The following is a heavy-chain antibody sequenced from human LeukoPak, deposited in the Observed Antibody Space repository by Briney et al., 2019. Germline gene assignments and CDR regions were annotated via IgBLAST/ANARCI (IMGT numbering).Heavy chain of an antibody. Sequence: SETLSLTCTVSGGSISSYYWSWIRQPPGKGLEWIGYIYYSGSTNYNPSLKSRVTISVDTSKNQFSLKLSSVTAADTAVYYCAREVYCSSTSCANYFDYWGQGTLVTVS. D-gene: IGHD2-2*01. V-gene: IGHV4-59*01. CDR1: GGSISSYY. CDR2: IYYSGST. CDR3: AREVYCSSTSCANYFDY. J-gene: IGHJ4*02.